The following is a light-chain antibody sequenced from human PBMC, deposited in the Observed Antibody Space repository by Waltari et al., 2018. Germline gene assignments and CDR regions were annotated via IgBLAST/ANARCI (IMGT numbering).Light chain of an antibody. Sequence: QLALTQSPSASASLGPSATLTCTLTSGHSDYSIAGHQQQPEKGPRYLMKLDSDGSHTMGDGIPHRFSGSSSGAERYLTICSLQYEDEADYYCQTWGTGFVVFGGGTKLTVL. V-gene: IGLV4-69*01. CDR2: LDSDGSH. CDR1: SGHSDYS. CDR3: QTWGTGFVV. J-gene: IGLJ2*01.